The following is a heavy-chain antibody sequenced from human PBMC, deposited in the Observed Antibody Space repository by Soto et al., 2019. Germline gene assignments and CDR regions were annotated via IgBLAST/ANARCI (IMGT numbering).Heavy chain of an antibody. Sequence: SGPTLVNPTQTLTLTCTFSGFSLSTSGMRVSWIRQPPGKALEWLARIDWDDDKFYSTSLKTRLTISKDTSKNQVVLTMTNMDPVDTATYYCARYSTEYFDYWGQGTLATVSS. CDR1: GFSLSTSGMR. CDR2: IDWDDDK. D-gene: IGHD6-6*01. J-gene: IGHJ4*02. CDR3: ARYSTEYFDY. V-gene: IGHV2-70*04.